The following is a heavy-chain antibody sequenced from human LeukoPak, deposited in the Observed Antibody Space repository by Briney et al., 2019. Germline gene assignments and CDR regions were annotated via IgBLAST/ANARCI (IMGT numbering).Heavy chain of an antibody. Sequence: SQTLSLTCTVSGGSISTGSYYWGWTRQPAGKGLEWIGRIYTGVSTNYNPSLKSRVTISVDTSKNQFSLKLISVTAADTAVYYCARTHYDFWIGYYSASTTNIGMDVWGQGTTVTVS. V-gene: IGHV4-61*02. CDR3: ARTHYDFWIGYYSASTTNIGMDV. CDR2: IYTGVST. CDR1: GGSISTGSYY. J-gene: IGHJ6*02. D-gene: IGHD3-3*01.